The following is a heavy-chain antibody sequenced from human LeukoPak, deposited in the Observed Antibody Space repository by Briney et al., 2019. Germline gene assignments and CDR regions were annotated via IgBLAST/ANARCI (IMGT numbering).Heavy chain of an antibody. CDR3: ARATVGAFDI. J-gene: IGHJ3*02. CDR2: INAGNGNT. Sequence: ASVKVSCKASGYTFTDYYMHWVRQAPGQGLEWMGWINAGNGNTKYSQKFQGRVTITRDTSASTAYMELSSLRSEDTAVYYCARATVGAFDIWGQGTMVTVSS. CDR1: GYTFTDYY. V-gene: IGHV1/OR15-3*02. D-gene: IGHD1-14*01.